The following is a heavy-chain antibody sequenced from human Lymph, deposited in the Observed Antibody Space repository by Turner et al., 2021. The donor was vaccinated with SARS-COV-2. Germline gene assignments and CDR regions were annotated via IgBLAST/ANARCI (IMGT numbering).Heavy chain of an antibody. CDR2: ISYDGSNK. J-gene: IGHJ4*02. Sequence: QVQLVESGGGVVQPGRSLRLPCAASGFPFNNYPMHWVRQAPGKGLEWVAVISYDGSNKYYADSVKGRFTISRDNSKNTLYLQMNSLRAEDTAVYYCARDSSGSGTLDYWGQGTLVTVSS. CDR1: GFPFNNYP. D-gene: IGHD3-10*01. CDR3: ARDSSGSGTLDY. V-gene: IGHV3-30-3*01.